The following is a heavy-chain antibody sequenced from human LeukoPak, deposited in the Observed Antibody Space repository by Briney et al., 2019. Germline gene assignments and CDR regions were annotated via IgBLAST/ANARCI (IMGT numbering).Heavy chain of an antibody. D-gene: IGHD6-13*01. CDR3: ARIAAAGNRRLSF. CDR1: GYTFTSYD. CDR2: MNPNSGNA. Sequence: ASVKVSCKASGYTFTSYDINWVRQATGQGLEWMGWMNPNSGNAGYAQKFQGRITMTRNTSISTAYMELSSLTSEDTAVYYCARIAAAGNRRLSFWGQGTLVTVSS. J-gene: IGHJ4*02. V-gene: IGHV1-8*01.